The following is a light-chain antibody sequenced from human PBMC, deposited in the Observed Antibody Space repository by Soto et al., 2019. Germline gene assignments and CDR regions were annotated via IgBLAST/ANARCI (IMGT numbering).Light chain of an antibody. CDR2: KAS. V-gene: IGKV1-5*03. Sequence: DIKMIQSPSTLSASIGDRVTITCRASQSISTWLAWYQQKPGKAPRLLIYKASSLQSGVPSRFSGSASGTEFTLTVSSLPPNDFATYYCQQSRTFVQGTKVEIK. CDR3: QQSRT. CDR1: QSISTW. J-gene: IGKJ1*01.